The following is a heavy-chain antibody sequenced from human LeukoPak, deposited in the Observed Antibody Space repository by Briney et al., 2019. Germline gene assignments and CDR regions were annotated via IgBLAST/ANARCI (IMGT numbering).Heavy chain of an antibody. V-gene: IGHV3-23*01. CDR1: GFTFSSYA. J-gene: IGHJ4*02. Sequence: GGSLRLSCAASGFTFSSYAMSWFRQAPGKGLEWVSAISGSGGSTYYADSVKGRFTISRDNSKNTLYLQMNSLRAEDTAVYYCAKDWFGELFVDYWGQGTLVTVSS. D-gene: IGHD3-10*01. CDR2: ISGSGGST. CDR3: AKDWFGELFVDY.